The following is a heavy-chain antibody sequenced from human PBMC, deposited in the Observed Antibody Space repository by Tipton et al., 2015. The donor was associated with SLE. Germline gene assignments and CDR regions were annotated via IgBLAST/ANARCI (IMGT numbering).Heavy chain of an antibody. CDR2: IWYDGSNK. J-gene: IGHJ3*02. D-gene: IGHD3-3*01. CDR3: AKTPRDFWSGSGDAFDI. CDR1: GFTFSSYG. Sequence: RSLRLSCAASGFTFSSYGMHWVRQAPGKGLEWVAVIWYDGSNKYYADSVKGRFTISRDNAKNSLYLQMNSLRAEDTALYYCAKTPRDFWSGSGDAFDIWGQGTMVTVSS. V-gene: IGHV3-33*03.